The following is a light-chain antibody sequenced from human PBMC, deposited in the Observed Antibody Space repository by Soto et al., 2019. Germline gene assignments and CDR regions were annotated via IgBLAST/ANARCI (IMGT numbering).Light chain of an antibody. CDR1: NIGSKT. J-gene: IGLJ2*01. Sequence: SYELTQPPSVSLAPGKTARITCGGNNIGSKTVHWYQQKPGQAPVLVIFYDSDRPSGIPERFSGSNSGNTATLTISRVEAGDEADYYCQVWDSSSDHPDFGGGTKLTVL. CDR2: YDS. CDR3: QVWDSSSDHPD. V-gene: IGLV3-21*01.